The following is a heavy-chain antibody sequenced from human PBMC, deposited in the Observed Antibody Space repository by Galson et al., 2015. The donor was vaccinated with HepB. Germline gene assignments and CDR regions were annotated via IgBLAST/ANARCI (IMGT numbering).Heavy chain of an antibody. J-gene: IGHJ4*02. CDR1: GFTFSSYG. CDR2: ISYDGSNK. Sequence: SLRLSCAASGFTFSSYGMHWVRQAPGKGLEWVAVISYDGSNKYYADSVKGRFTISRDNSKNTLYLQMNSLRAEDTAVYYCAKDWGLAYCGGDCYIPDYWGQGTLVTVSS. D-gene: IGHD2-21*01. V-gene: IGHV3-30*18. CDR3: AKDWGLAYCGGDCYIPDY.